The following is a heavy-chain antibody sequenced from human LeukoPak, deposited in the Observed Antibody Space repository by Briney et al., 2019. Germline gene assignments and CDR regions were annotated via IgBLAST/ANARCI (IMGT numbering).Heavy chain of an antibody. CDR1: AFTFNSYA. CDR3: AKCRVGAANFDY. J-gene: IGHJ4*02. Sequence: GGSLRLSCAASAFTFNSYAMSWVRQAPGKGLEWVSAISGSGANTYYADSVKGRFTISRDNSKNTLYLQMNNLRAEDTAVYCCAKCRVGAANFDYWGQGTLVTVSS. D-gene: IGHD1-26*01. V-gene: IGHV3-23*01. CDR2: ISGSGANT.